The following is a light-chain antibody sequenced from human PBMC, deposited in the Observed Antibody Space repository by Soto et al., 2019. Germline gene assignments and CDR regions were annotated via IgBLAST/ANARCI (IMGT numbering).Light chain of an antibody. CDR3: QHNDKYST. CDR2: DAS. J-gene: IGKJ1*01. V-gene: IGKV1-5*01. CDR1: QSISVS. Sequence: IQITQAPSTLSASVGAPSPITGRASQSISVSLSRYQPKPGKAPHLLIYDASTLQGGVPSRFSGSGSGTEFTLTVTSLEPVDFATYLRQHNDKYSTFGQGTKVDIK.